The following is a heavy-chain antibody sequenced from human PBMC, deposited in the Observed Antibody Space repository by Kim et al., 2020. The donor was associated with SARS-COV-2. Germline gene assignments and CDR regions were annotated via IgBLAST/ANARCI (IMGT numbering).Heavy chain of an antibody. CDR3: ARGGLVVPAAIAFDY. CDR1: GGSFSGYY. D-gene: IGHD2-2*01. V-gene: IGHV4-34*01. CDR2: INHSGST. Sequence: SETLSLTCAVYGGSFSGYYWSWIRQPPGKGLESIGEINHSGSTNYNPSLKSRVTISVDTSKNQFSLKLSSVTAADTAVYYCARGGLVVPAAIAFDYWGQGTLVTVSS. J-gene: IGHJ4*02.